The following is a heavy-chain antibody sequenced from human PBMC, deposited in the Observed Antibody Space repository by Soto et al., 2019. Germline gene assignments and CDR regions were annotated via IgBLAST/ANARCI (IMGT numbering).Heavy chain of an antibody. D-gene: IGHD2-2*01. CDR1: GGSISSGGYS. J-gene: IGHJ4*02. CDR2: MYHSGST. Sequence: PSETLSLTCAVSGGSISSGGYSWSWIRQPPGKGLEWIGYMYHSGSTYYNPSLKSRVTISIDRSKNQFSLKLSSVTAADTAVYYCARGLVLVPAAPPIFDYWGQGTLVTVSS. V-gene: IGHV4-30-2*01. CDR3: ARGLVLVPAAPPIFDY.